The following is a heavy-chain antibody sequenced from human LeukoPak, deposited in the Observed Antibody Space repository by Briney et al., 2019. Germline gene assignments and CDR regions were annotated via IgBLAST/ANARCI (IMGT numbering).Heavy chain of an antibody. Sequence: SETLSLTCTVSGGSVSSGSYYWSWIRQPPGKGLEWIGYIYYSGSTNYNPSLKSRVTISVDTSKNQFSLKLSSVTAADTAVYYCARVGNRGYSYGTLDYWGQGTLVTVSS. CDR3: ARVGNRGYSYGTLDY. CDR2: IYYSGST. V-gene: IGHV4-61*01. CDR1: GGSVSSGSYY. D-gene: IGHD5-18*01. J-gene: IGHJ4*02.